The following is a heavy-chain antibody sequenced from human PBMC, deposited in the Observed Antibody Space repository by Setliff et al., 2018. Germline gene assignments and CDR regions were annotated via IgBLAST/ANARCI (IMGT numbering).Heavy chain of an antibody. CDR2: ISWNGNKG. V-gene: IGHV3-7*01. CDR1: GFSFSRHW. D-gene: IGHD3-22*01. J-gene: IGHJ4*02. CDR3: ARGPYYYDSSGYYYY. Sequence: LRLSCVVSGFSFSRHWMSWVRQAPGKGLEWVSEISWNGNKGDYGDSVKGRFTISRENAKNTLYLQMNSLRAEDTAVYYCARGPYYYDSSGYYYYWGQGTLVTVSS.